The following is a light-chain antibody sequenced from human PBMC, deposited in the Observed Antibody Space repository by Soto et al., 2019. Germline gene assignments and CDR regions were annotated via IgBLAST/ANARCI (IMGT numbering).Light chain of an antibody. CDR1: QSVSRSY. V-gene: IGKV3-20*01. Sequence: EIVLTQSPGTLSLSPGERATLSCRASQSVSRSYLAWYQQKPGQAPRLLIYGASSRATGIPDRFSGSGSGTDFTLTISRLEPEDFAVYYCQQYGSSPVTFSQGTKVEIK. J-gene: IGKJ1*01. CDR2: GAS. CDR3: QQYGSSPVT.